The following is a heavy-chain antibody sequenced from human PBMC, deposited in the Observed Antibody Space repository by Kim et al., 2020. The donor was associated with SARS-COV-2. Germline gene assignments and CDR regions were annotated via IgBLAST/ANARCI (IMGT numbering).Heavy chain of an antibody. J-gene: IGHJ4*02. CDR1: GFTFSSHS. V-gene: IGHV3-21*01. CDR3: ASDYISWSRDC. CDR2: IRGDSAVV. D-gene: IGHD6-13*01. Sequence: GGSLRLSCEASGFTFSSHSMNWVRRAPGKVLEWVSVIRGDSAVVYYGDSVKGRFTISRDNAKNSLFLQMNSLRAEDTGIYYCASDYISWSRDCWGQGTLV.